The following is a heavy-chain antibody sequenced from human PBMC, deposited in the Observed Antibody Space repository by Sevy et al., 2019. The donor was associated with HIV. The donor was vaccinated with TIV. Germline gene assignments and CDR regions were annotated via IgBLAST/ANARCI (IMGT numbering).Heavy chain of an antibody. CDR2: ISYDGSNK. CDR3: AKGGDIVVVPAQYYFDY. D-gene: IGHD2-2*01. J-gene: IGHJ4*02. Sequence: GGSLRLSCAASGFTFSSYGMHWVRQAPGKGLEWVAVISYDGSNKYYAYSVKGRFTISRDNSKNTLYLQMNSLRAEDTAVYYCAKGGDIVVVPAQYYFDYWGQGTLVTVSS. CDR1: GFTFSSYG. V-gene: IGHV3-30*18.